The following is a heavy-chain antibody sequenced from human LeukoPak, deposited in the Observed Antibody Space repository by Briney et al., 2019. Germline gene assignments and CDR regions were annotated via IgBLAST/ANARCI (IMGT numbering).Heavy chain of an antibody. J-gene: IGHJ4*02. V-gene: IGHV1-69*13. Sequence: ASVKVSCKASGYTFTSYDFNWVRQAPGQGLEWMGGIIPIFGTANYAQKFQGRVTITADESTSTAYMELSSLRSEDTAVYYCARVGLEGASGSYQLLLFDYWGQGTLVTVSS. CDR1: GYTFTSYD. CDR2: IIPIFGTA. D-gene: IGHD1-26*01. CDR3: ARVGLEGASGSYQLLLFDY.